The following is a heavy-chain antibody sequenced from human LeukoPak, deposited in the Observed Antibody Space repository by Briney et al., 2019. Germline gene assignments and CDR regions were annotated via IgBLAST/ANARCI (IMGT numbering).Heavy chain of an antibody. CDR1: GYTFTSYY. CDR2: INPSGGSA. J-gene: IGHJ6*03. CDR3: ARGGYYCSGGSCSRPYYMDI. V-gene: IGHV1-46*01. Sequence: ASVKVSCKASGYTFTSYYMHWVRQAPGQGLEWMGIINPSGGSASYAQKFQGRVTMTRDTSTSTVYMELSSLRSKDTAVYYCARGGYYCSGGSCSRPYYMDIWGKGTTVTISS. D-gene: IGHD2-15*01.